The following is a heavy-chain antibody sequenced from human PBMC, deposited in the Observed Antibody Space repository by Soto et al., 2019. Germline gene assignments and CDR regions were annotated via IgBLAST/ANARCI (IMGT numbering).Heavy chain of an antibody. CDR3: ARDHNRNYDFCGGHYTAIDYYSYGLDA. Sequence: GSSGGYGWLRILKPQRKGLECIGYIYHSGSTNYNPSLKSRVTMSVDTSKNQFSLKLRSVTAADTAVYYCARDHNRNYDFCGGHYTAIDYYSYGLDACGPGPPVTVSS. J-gene: IGHJ6*02. CDR2: IYHSGST. V-gene: IGHV4-59*01. CDR1: GSSGGYG. D-gene: IGHD3-3*01.